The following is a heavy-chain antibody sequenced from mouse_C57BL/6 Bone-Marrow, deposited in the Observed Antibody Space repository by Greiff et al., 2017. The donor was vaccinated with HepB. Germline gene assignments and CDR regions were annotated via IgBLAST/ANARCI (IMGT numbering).Heavy chain of an antibody. CDR2: ISYDGSN. J-gene: IGHJ4*01. CDR3: ARASY. Sequence: EVKLQESGPGLVKPSQSLSLTCSVTGYSITSGYYWNWIRQFPGNKLEWMGYISYDGSNNYNPSLKNRISITRDTSKNQFFLKLNSVTTEDTATYYCARASYWGQGTSVTVSS. CDR1: GYSITSGYY. V-gene: IGHV3-6*01.